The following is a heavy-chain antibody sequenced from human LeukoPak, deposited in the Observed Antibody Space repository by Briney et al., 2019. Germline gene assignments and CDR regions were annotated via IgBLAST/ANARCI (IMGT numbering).Heavy chain of an antibody. CDR3: ARGRTGTTPNAFDI. J-gene: IGHJ3*02. D-gene: IGHD1-1*01. CDR1: GYTFSTYS. Sequence: ASVKVSCKASGYTFSTYSFSWVRLAPGQGLHWVGWISPYNGNTNYAQKLQGRVTMTTDTSTSTAYMELRSLRSDDTAVYYCARGRTGTTPNAFDIWGQGAMVTVSS. V-gene: IGHV1-18*01. CDR2: ISPYNGNT.